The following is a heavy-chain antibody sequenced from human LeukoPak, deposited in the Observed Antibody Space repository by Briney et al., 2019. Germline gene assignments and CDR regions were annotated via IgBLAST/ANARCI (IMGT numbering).Heavy chain of an antibody. Sequence: GGSLRLSCAASGFTFSSYGMHWVRQAPGKGLEWVAVISYDGSNKYYADSVKGRFTISRDNSKSTLYLQMNSLRAEDTAVYYCAKDIHPVLRYFDWLDAFDIWGQGTMVTVSS. CDR2: ISYDGSNK. V-gene: IGHV3-30*18. J-gene: IGHJ3*02. CDR1: GFTFSSYG. D-gene: IGHD3-9*01. CDR3: AKDIHPVLRYFDWLDAFDI.